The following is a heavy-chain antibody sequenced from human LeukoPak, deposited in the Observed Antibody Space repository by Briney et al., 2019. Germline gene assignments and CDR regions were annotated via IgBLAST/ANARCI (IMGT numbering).Heavy chain of an antibody. V-gene: IGHV5-51*01. CDR1: GYTFTNYW. Sequence: GEPLKISCTGSGYTFTNYWIGWVRQMPGKGLECMGIIFPGDSDTKYRPSFQGQVTVSADKSISTAYLQWSSLKASDTAMYHCATGNYASGNYYNVAFDYWGQGTLVTVSS. D-gene: IGHD3-10*01. CDR3: ATGNYASGNYYNVAFDY. CDR2: IFPGDSDT. J-gene: IGHJ4*02.